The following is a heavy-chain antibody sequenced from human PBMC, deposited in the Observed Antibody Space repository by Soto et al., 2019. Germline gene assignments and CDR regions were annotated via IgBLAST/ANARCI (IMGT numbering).Heavy chain of an antibody. V-gene: IGHV1-3*01. D-gene: IGHD5-12*01. J-gene: IGHJ3*02. CDR1: GYTFDNYA. CDR2: IHAGNGYT. CDR3: ARVQYSGYDFKLAVDI. Sequence: QVQLVQSGAQVKKPGASVKVSCKASGYTFDNYALHWVRQAPGRRLEWMGWIHAGNGYTKYSQSFQGRVTITRDTSARTGHRDLSSVRYEDTAVYYWARVQYSGYDFKLAVDIWGQGTVVTVSS.